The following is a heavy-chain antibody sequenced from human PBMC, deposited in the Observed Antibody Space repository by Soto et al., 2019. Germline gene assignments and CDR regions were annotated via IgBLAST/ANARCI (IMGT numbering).Heavy chain of an antibody. CDR2: ISGSGGST. CDR3: ANRPDYYGSGSSFDY. V-gene: IGHV3-23*01. Sequence: PGGSLRLSCAASGFTFSSYSMSWVRQAPGKGLEWVSAISGSGGSTYYADSVKGRFTISRDNSKNTLYLQMNSLRAEDTAVYYCANRPDYYGSGSSFDYWGQGTLVTVSS. J-gene: IGHJ4*02. D-gene: IGHD3-10*01. CDR1: GFTFSSYS.